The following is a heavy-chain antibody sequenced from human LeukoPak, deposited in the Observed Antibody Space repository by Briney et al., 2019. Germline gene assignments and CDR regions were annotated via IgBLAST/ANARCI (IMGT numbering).Heavy chain of an antibody. CDR3: ARFNWGGYYFDS. CDR2: VYYSGST. J-gene: IGHJ4*02. Sequence: PSETLSLTCTVSNGSITSHYWSWIRQSPGQGPEWIGYVYYSGSTSYNPSLKSRATVSMDTSKKQFSLIMKSVTGADTAVYFCARFNWGGYYFDSWGQGALVTVSS. V-gene: IGHV4-59*08. D-gene: IGHD7-27*01. CDR1: NGSITSHY.